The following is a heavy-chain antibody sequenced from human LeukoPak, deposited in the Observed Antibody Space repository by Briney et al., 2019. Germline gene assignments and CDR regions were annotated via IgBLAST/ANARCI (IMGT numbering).Heavy chain of an antibody. D-gene: IGHD3-16*02. CDR2: IIPFFGTA. V-gene: IGHV1-69*13. CDR3: ARGFITQYYYYYMDV. CDR1: GGTFSNYA. J-gene: IGHJ6*03. Sequence: GASVKVSCKASGGTFSNYAISWVRQAPGQGLEWMGGIIPFFGTANYAQKFQGRVTITAVESTSTTYMELSSLRSEDTAVYYCARGFITQYYYYYMDVWGKGTTVTISS.